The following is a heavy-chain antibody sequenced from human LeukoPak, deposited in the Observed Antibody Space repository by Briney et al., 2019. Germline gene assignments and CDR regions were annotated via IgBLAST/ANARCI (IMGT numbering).Heavy chain of an antibody. CDR1: GGSFSGYY. D-gene: IGHD3-3*01. J-gene: IGHJ4*02. Sequence: SETLSLTCAVYGGSFSGYYRSWIRQPPGKGLEWIGEINHSGSTNYNPSLKSRVTISVDTSKNQFSLKLSSVTAADTAVYYCAREIFGARAFEYWGQGILVTVSS. V-gene: IGHV4-34*01. CDR2: INHSGST. CDR3: AREIFGARAFEY.